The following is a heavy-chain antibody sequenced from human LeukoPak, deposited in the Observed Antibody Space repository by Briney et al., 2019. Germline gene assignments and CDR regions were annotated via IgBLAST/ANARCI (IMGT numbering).Heavy chain of an antibody. CDR3: AKADSSGYYYVWWFDP. J-gene: IGHJ5*02. Sequence: GGSLRLSCAASGFTFSSYGMHWVRQAPGKGLEWVAVISYDGSNKYYADSVKGRFTTSRDNSKNTLYLQMNSLRAEDTAVYYCAKADSSGYYYVWWFDPWGQGTLVTVSS. V-gene: IGHV3-30*18. CDR2: ISYDGSNK. CDR1: GFTFSSYG. D-gene: IGHD3-22*01.